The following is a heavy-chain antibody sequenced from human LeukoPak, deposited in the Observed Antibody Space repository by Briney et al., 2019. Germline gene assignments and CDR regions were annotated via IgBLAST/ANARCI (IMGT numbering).Heavy chain of an antibody. Sequence: GASVKVSCKASGGTFSSYAISWVRQAPGQGLEWMGGIIPIFGTANYAQKFQGRVTITADKSTSTAYMELGSLRSEDTAVYYCASNEAVADPTGYYYYMDVWGKGTTVTVSS. CDR1: GGTFSSYA. CDR2: IIPIFGTA. CDR3: ASNEAVADPTGYYYYMDV. D-gene: IGHD6-19*01. J-gene: IGHJ6*03. V-gene: IGHV1-69*06.